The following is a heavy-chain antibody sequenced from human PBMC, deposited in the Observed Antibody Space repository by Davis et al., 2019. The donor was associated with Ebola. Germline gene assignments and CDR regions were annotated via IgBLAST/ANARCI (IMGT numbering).Heavy chain of an antibody. CDR3: ATVGIASSSNYFDF. Sequence: SVKVSCKTSGYTFTNYGITWVRQAPGQGLEWMGGIIPIFGSATYAQTFQGRVTFTADESTSTAYMDLISLRSEDTAVYFCATVGIASSSNYFDFWGQGTVVTVSS. J-gene: IGHJ4*02. D-gene: IGHD6-6*01. CDR2: IIPIFGSA. CDR1: GYTFTNYG. V-gene: IGHV1-69*13.